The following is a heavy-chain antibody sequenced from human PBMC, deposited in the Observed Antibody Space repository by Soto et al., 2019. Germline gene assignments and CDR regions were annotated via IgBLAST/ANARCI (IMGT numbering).Heavy chain of an antibody. D-gene: IGHD6-13*01. Sequence: ASVKVSCKASGYTFTSYGISWVRQAPGQGLEWVGWISAYNGNTNYAQKLQGRVTMTTDTSTSTAYMELRSLRSDDTAVYYCARDRRPRYTSRVDAFDIWGKGTLVTV. CDR1: GYTFTSYG. CDR3: ARDRRPRYTSRVDAFDI. CDR2: ISAYNGNT. V-gene: IGHV1-18*01. J-gene: IGHJ3*02.